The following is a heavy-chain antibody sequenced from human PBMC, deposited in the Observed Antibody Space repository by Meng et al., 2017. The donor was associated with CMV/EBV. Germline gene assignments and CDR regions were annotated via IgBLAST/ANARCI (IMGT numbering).Heavy chain of an antibody. CDR1: GFTFSSYW. V-gene: IGHV3-7*04. Sequence: GGSLKLSCAASGFTFSSYWMSWVRQAPGKGLEWVANIKQDGSEKYYVDSVKGRFTISRDNAKNSLYLQMNSLRAEDTAVYYCARGGSNYDLVWFDPWGQGTLVTAPQ. CDR2: IKQDGSEK. D-gene: IGHD4-11*01. CDR3: ARGGSNYDLVWFDP. J-gene: IGHJ5*02.